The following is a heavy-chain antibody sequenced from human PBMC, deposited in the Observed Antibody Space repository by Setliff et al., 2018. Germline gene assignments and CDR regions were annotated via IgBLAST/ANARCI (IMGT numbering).Heavy chain of an antibody. CDR2: INSDGSST. D-gene: IGHD3-22*01. CDR1: GVTFSNYA. Sequence: PGGSLRLSCVASGVTFSNYAMAWVRQAPGKGLEWVSRINSDGSSTSYADSVKGRFTISRDNAKNTLYLQMDSLRAEDTAVYYCAREGWDYYDSSGYLDYWGQGTLVTVSS. V-gene: IGHV3-74*01. CDR3: AREGWDYYDSSGYLDY. J-gene: IGHJ4*02.